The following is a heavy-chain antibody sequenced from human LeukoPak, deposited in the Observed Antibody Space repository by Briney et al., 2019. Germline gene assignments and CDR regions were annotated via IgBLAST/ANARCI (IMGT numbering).Heavy chain of an antibody. V-gene: IGHV1-58*01. CDR2: IVVGSGNT. D-gene: IGHD3-22*01. J-gene: IGHJ3*02. Sequence: SVKVSCKASGFTFTSSAVQWVRQARGQRLEWIGWIVVGSGNTNYAQKFQERVTITRDMSTSTAYMELSSLRSEDTAVYYCVAGYYDSSGYYRLDASDIWGQGTMVTVSS. CDR1: GFTFTSSA. CDR3: VAGYYDSSGYYRLDASDI.